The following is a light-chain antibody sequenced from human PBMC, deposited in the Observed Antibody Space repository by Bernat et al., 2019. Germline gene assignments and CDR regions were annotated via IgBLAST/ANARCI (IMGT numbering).Light chain of an antibody. Sequence: NFILTQPHSVSESPGKTGKRSCTRSGGSITTNSVQWYQKRPGSSPTSGREKDKQRSSGVPYRFSGSIDGTSNSAFLTISGLKTEDEADYFLHSYVILNQVFGGGTKLTVL. CDR1: GGSITTNS. CDR3: HSYVILNQV. CDR2: KDK. V-gene: IGLV6-57*01. J-gene: IGLJ3*02.